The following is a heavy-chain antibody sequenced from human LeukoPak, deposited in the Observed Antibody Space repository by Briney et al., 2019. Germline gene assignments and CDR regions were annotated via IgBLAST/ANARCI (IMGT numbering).Heavy chain of an antibody. D-gene: IGHD2-2*01. CDR3: ARGAAGVLGYCSSTSCYNWFDP. CDR2: ISYDGSNK. CDR1: GFTFSSYA. J-gene: IGHJ5*02. Sequence: GGSLRLPCAASGFTFSSYAMHWVRQAPGKGLEWVAVISYDGSNKYYADSVKGRFTISRDNSKNTLYLQMNSLRAEDTAVYYCARGAAGVLGYCSSTSCYNWFDPWGQGTLVTVSS. V-gene: IGHV3-30-3*01.